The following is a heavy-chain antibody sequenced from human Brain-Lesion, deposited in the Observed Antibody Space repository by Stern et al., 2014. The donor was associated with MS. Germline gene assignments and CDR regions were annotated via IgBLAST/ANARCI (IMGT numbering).Heavy chain of an antibody. CDR1: GGSISSGGYY. J-gene: IGHJ6*02. Sequence: QLQLQESGPGLVKPSQTLSLSCTVSGGSISSGGYYWSWIRQPAGKGLEWIGRIFNSGSTRYKPSLKSPVTISIDTSKTQFSLRLNSMTAADTAVYYCARGRVVPGFQYYATDVWGQGTTVIVSS. CDR3: ARGRVVPGFQYYATDV. V-gene: IGHV4-61*02. D-gene: IGHD2-2*01. CDR2: IFNSGST.